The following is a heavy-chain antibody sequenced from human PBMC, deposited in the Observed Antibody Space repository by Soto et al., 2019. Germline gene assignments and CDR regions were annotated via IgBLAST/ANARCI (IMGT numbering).Heavy chain of an antibody. CDR2: ISAYNGNT. Sequence: QVQLVQSGGEVKKPGASVKVSCKTSGYSFTTYGISWVRQAPGQGLEWMGWISAYNGNTNYAQKLQDRVTMTTDTPTSTAYMELRSLRSDATAVYYCAREGPAPYYYYGMDVWGQGSTVTVSS. J-gene: IGHJ6*02. CDR1: GYSFTTYG. CDR3: AREGPAPYYYYGMDV. V-gene: IGHV1-18*01.